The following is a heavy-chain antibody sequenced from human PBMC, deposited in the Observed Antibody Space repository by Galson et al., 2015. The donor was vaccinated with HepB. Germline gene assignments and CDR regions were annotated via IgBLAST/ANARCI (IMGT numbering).Heavy chain of an antibody. CDR2: ISANSGDT. V-gene: IGHV1-18*04. CDR3: ARDRDYRFDY. Sequence: SVKVSCKASGYTFTVNGISWVRQAPGQGLEWMGWISANSGDTKYAQNLQGRVTLTRNTSTSTAYLELRSLGPDDTATYYCARDRDYRFDYWGQGTLVTVSS. CDR1: GYTFTVNG. J-gene: IGHJ4*02. D-gene: IGHD4/OR15-4a*01.